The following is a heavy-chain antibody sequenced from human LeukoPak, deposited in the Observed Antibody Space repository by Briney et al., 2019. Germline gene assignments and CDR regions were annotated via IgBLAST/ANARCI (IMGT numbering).Heavy chain of an antibody. J-gene: IGHJ4*02. Sequence: GGSLRLSCAASGFTFSSYAMHWVRQAPGKGLEWVAVISYDGSNKYYADSVMGRFTISRDDAKNSLNLQLNSLRADDTAVYYCAREGWDWGIYYFDYWGQGTLVTVSS. CDR3: AREGWDWGIYYFDY. D-gene: IGHD7-27*01. V-gene: IGHV3-30*07. CDR2: ISYDGSNK. CDR1: GFTFSSYA.